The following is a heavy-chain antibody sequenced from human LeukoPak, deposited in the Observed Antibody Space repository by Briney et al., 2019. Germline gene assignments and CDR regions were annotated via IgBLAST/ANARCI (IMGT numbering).Heavy chain of an antibody. CDR1: GGSFSGYY. Sequence: PSETLSLTCAVYGGSFSGYYWSWIRQPPGKGLEWIGEINHSGSTNYNPSLKSRVTISVDTPKNQFSLKLSSVTAADTAVYYCARGLSLITGTTAVVATKGSLDYWGQGTLVTVSS. CDR3: ARGLSLITGTTAVVATKGSLDY. V-gene: IGHV4-34*01. CDR2: INHSGST. J-gene: IGHJ4*02. D-gene: IGHD1-7*01.